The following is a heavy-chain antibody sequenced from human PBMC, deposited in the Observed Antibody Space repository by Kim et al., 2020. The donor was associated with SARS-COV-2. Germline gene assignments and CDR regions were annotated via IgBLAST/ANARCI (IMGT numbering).Heavy chain of an antibody. V-gene: IGHV4-31*03. D-gene: IGHD4-17*01. CDR3: ARDLGVPPITTVTKVQGYGMDV. CDR1: GGSISSGGYY. Sequence: SETLSLTCTVSGGSISSGGYYWSWIRQHPGKGLEWIGYIYYSGSTYYNPSLKSRVTISVDTSKNQFSLKLSSVTAADTAVYYCARDLGVPPITTVTKVQGYGMDVWGQGTTVTVSS. J-gene: IGHJ6*02. CDR2: IYYSGST.